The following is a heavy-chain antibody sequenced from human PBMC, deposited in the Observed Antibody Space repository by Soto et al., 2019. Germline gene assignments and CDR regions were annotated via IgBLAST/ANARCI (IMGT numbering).Heavy chain of an antibody. D-gene: IGHD5-12*01. Sequence: VHLLESGGGSVQPGGSLRLSCAASGFTFSSYAMTWARQAPGKGLEWVSGISESGDNTYYADSVKGRFSISRDDSKNTLYLQMNSLRVEDTAVYYCTRGRGYGVPFDPWGQGTLVTVSS. J-gene: IGHJ5*02. CDR1: GFTFSSYA. CDR2: ISESGDNT. CDR3: TRGRGYGVPFDP. V-gene: IGHV3-23*01.